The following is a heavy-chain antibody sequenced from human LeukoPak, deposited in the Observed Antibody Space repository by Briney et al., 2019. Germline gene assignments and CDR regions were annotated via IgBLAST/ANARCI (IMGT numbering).Heavy chain of an antibody. CDR1: GFTFSSYD. CDR3: TLSYGRGFNYYYGMDV. D-gene: IGHD5-18*01. J-gene: IGHJ6*02. Sequence: PGGSLRLSYAASGFTFSSYDMHWVRQVTGRGLEWVSAIDTASNTYYPGSVKGRFTISRENAKNSVYLQMNSLRAGDTAVYYCTLSYGRGFNYYYGMDVWGQGTTVTVSS. V-gene: IGHV3-13*01. CDR2: IDTASNT.